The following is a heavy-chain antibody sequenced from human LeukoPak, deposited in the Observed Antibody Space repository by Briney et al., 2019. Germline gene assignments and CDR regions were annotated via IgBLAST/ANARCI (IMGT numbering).Heavy chain of an antibody. CDR1: GYALTELS. D-gene: IGHD3-3*01. J-gene: IGHJ6*02. CDR2: FDPEDGET. Sequence: GASVKVSCKVSGYALTELSMHWVRQAPGKGLEWMGGFDPEDGETIYAQKFQGRVTMTRNTSISTAYMKLSSLRSEDTAVYYCARSGHDFWSGYLTYYYYGMDVWGQGTTVTVSS. CDR3: ARSGHDFWSGYLTYYYYGMDV. V-gene: IGHV1-24*01.